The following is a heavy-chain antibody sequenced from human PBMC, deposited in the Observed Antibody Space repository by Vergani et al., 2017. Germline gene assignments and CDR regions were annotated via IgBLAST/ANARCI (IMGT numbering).Heavy chain of an antibody. J-gene: IGHJ4*02. CDR1: GYTFTDYF. CDR3: ACVGTSSNREDCDY. CDR2: INPNSRGT. V-gene: IGHV1-2*02. Sequence: QVQVVQSGAEVKKSGASVKVSCKASGYTFTDYFMHWVRQAPGQGLEWMGWINPNSRGTNYEQKFQGRVTMTRDTSINTAYMELSNLRSDDSAVYYCACVGTSSNREDCDYWGQGTLVTVSS. D-gene: IGHD2-2*01.